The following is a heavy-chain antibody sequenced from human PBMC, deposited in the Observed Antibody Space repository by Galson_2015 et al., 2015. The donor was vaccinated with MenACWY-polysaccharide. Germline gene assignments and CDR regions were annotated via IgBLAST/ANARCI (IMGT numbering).Heavy chain of an antibody. CDR1: GYTFTSYA. Sequence: SVKVSCKASGYTFTSYAMFWVRQAPGQRLECLGWINAGSGNIKYSEKFQGRVTITRDTSATTAYMELSSLRSEDTAVYYCARDVSPEEGAPPRGFDYWGQGTLVTVSS. CDR2: INAGSGNI. D-gene: IGHD1-26*01. J-gene: IGHJ4*02. V-gene: IGHV1-3*01. CDR3: ARDVSPEEGAPPRGFDY.